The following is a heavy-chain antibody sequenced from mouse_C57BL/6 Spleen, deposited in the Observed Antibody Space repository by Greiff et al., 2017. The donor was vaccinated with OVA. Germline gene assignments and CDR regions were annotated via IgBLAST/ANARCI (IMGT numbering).Heavy chain of an antibody. V-gene: IGHV1-50*01. CDR2: IDPSDSYT. D-gene: IGHD1-1*01. CDR3: ATPCITTVRFAY. Sequence: VQLQQSGAELVKPGASVKLSCKASGYTFTSYWMQWVKQRPGQGLEWIGEIDPSDSYTNYTQKFKGKATLTVDTSSSTTYMQLSSLTSEDSAVYYCATPCITTVRFAYWGQGTLVTVSA. J-gene: IGHJ3*01. CDR1: GYTFTSYW.